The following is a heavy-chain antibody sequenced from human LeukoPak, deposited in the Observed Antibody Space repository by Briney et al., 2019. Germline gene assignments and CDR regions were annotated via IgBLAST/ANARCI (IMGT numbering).Heavy chain of an antibody. D-gene: IGHD3-3*01. CDR2: IYYSGST. CDR1: GGSISSGGYY. Sequence: SETLSLTCTVSGGSISSGGYYWSWIRQHPGKGLEWIGYIYYSGSTYYNPSLKSRVTISVDTSKNQFSLKLSSVTAADTAVYYCARTVSRFGFDYWGQGTLVTVSS. J-gene: IGHJ4*02. CDR3: ARTVSRFGFDY. V-gene: IGHV4-31*03.